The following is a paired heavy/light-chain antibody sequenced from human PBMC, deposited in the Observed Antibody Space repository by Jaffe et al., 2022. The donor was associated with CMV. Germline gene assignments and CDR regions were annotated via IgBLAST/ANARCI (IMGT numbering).Heavy chain of an antibody. V-gene: IGHV3-23*04. CDR2: ISTSGDGT. J-gene: IGHJ4*02. D-gene: IGHD6-19*01. CDR1: GFTFSNYA. CDR3: AKDSSGWYKDY. Sequence: EVQLVESGGGLVQPGGSLRLSCAASGFTFSNYAMSWVRQAPGKGLEWVSGISTSGDGTYYADSVKGRFTISRDNPKNTLYLQMNSLRAEDTAVYYCAKDSSGWYKDYWGQGTLVTVSS.
Light chain of an antibody. J-gene: IGKJ1*01. V-gene: IGKV3-15*01. CDR2: GAS. CDR3: QQYNNWPLT. Sequence: EIVMTQSPAILSVSPGERATLSCRASQSVIARLAWYQQKSGQAPRLLIFGASTRATGIPGRFSGSGSGTEFTLTISSLQSEDFAVYYCQQYNNWPLTFGQGTKVEIK. CDR1: QSVIAR.